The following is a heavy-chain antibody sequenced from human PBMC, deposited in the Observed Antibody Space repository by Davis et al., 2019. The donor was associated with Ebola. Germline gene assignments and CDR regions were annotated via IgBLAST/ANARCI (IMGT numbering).Heavy chain of an antibody. CDR1: GFSFNSYP. Sequence: PGGSLRLSCAASGFSFNSYPISWLRQAPGKGLEWVSAISGSGDLPQYADSVRGRFIVSRDNAKNTRYLQMNSLRVEDTAMYYCGRGGLEPVDFWGQGTLVTVSS. CDR3: GRGGLEPVDF. CDR2: ISGSGDLP. D-gene: IGHD1-1*01. V-gene: IGHV3-23*01. J-gene: IGHJ4*02.